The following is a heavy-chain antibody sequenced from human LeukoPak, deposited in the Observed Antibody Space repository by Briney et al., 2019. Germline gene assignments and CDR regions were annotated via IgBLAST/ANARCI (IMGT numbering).Heavy chain of an antibody. V-gene: IGHV3-23*01. Sequence: PGGSLRLSCAASGFTFSSYAMSWVRQAPGKGLEWVSAISGSGGSTYYADSVKGRFTVSGDNSKNTLYLQMNSLRAEDTAVYHCAKARGNQDIVVVVAATYLYYWGQGTLVTVSS. CDR1: GFTFSSYA. J-gene: IGHJ4*02. D-gene: IGHD2-15*01. CDR3: AKARGNQDIVVVVAATYLYY. CDR2: ISGSGGST.